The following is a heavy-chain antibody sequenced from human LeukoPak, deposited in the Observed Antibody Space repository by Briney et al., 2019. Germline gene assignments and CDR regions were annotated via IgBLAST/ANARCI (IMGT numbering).Heavy chain of an antibody. D-gene: IGHD6-6*01. CDR2: ISGDGSGT. V-gene: IGHV3-74*01. CDR3: ARYSSSSGGPSYYLDY. J-gene: IGHJ4*02. CDR1: GFTLRNYW. Sequence: GGSLRLSCAASGFTLRNYWMHWVRQVPGRGLVWVSRISGDGSGTDYADSVKGRFTISRDNAKNTVYLQINNLRAQDTAVYFCARYSSSSGGPSYYLDYWGQGTLVTVSS.